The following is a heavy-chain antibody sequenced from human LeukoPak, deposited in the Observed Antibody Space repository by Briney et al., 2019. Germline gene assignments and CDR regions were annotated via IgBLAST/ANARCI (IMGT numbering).Heavy chain of an antibody. V-gene: IGHV4-59*01. CDR1: GGSISSYY. D-gene: IGHD6-13*01. Sequence: SETLSLTCTVSGGSISSYYWSWIRQPPGKGLEWIGYIYYSGSTNYNPSLKSRVTISVDTSKNQFSLKLSFVTAADTAVYYCARVVQYSSSWYGWDYFDYWGQGTLVTVSS. J-gene: IGHJ4*02. CDR3: ARVVQYSSSWYGWDYFDY. CDR2: IYYSGST.